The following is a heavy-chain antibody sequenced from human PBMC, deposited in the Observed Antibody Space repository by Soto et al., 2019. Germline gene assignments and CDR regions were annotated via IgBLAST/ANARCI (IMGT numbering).Heavy chain of an antibody. J-gene: IGHJ4*02. Sequence: QVQLQESGPGLVKPSETLSLTCTVSGGSISSYYWSWIRQPPGKGLEWIGYIYYSGSTNYNPSLXXXXXXXXXXXXXXXXXXXXXXXXXXXXXXXXXXXXGSCFDYWGQGTLVTVSS. CDR2: IYYSGST. V-gene: IGHV4-59*01. CDR3: XXXXGSCFDY. CDR1: GGSISSYY.